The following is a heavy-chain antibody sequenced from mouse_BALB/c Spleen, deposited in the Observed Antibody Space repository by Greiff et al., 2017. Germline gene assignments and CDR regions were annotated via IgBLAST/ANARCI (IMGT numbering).Heavy chain of an antibody. CDR3: NAYDSTTH. CDR1: GFNIKDYY. Sequence: EVQLQQSGAELVRSGASVKLSCTASGFNIKDYYMHWVKQRPEQGLEWIGWIDPENGDTEYAPKFQGKATMTADTSSNTAYLQLSSLTSEDTAVYYCNAYDSTTHWGQGTTLTVSS. J-gene: IGHJ2*01. V-gene: IGHV14-4*02. CDR2: IDPENGDT. D-gene: IGHD2-4*01.